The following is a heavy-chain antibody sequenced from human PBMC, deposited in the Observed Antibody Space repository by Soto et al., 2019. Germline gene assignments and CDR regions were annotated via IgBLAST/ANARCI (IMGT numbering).Heavy chain of an antibody. CDR3: AHRVLRTVFGLVTTTAIYFDF. J-gene: IGHJ4*02. Sequence: QITLNESGPTVVRPTETLTLTCRFSGFSLTTSGVGEGWIRQSPGKAPEWLGLIYWDDDKRYSASLKSRLTITKDTSKNQVVLTVSDLDPTDTATYYCAHRVLRTVFGLVTTTAIYFDFWGQGTPVAVSS. D-gene: IGHD3-3*01. CDR1: GFSLTTSGVG. V-gene: IGHV2-5*02. CDR2: IYWDDDK.